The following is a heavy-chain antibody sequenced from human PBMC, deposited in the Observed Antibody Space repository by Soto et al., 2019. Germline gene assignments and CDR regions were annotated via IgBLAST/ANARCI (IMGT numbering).Heavy chain of an antibody. CDR2: RNPNSGNT. CDR1: GYTFTSYD. V-gene: IGHV1-8*01. CDR3: ARAGDSGYDYGEGGYYGMDV. Sequence: QVQLVQSGAEVKKPGASVKVSCKASGYTFTSYDINWVRQATGQGLEWMGWRNPNSGNTGYAEKFQGRVTMTRKPSISTAYMELSSLRSEDTAVYYCARAGDSGYDYGEGGYYGMDVWGQGTTVTVSS. J-gene: IGHJ6*02. D-gene: IGHD5-12*01.